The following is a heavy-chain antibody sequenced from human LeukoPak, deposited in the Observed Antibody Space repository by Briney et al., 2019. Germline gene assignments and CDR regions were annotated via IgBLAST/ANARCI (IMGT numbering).Heavy chain of an antibody. J-gene: IGHJ5*02. Sequence: PSETLSLTCTVSGGSISSYYWSWIRQPPGKGLEWIGYIYYSGSTNYNPSLKSRVTISVDTSKNQFSLKLSSVTAADTAVYYCAREGMRQWLAPRASNWFDPWGQGTLVTVSS. V-gene: IGHV4-59*01. D-gene: IGHD6-19*01. CDR3: AREGMRQWLAPRASNWFDP. CDR1: GGSISSYY. CDR2: IYYSGST.